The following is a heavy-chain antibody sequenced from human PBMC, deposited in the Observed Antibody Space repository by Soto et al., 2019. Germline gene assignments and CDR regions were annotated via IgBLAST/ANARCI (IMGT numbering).Heavy chain of an antibody. CDR1: GGSVSSGSYY. Sequence: QVQLQESGPGLVKPSETLSLTCTVSGGSVSSGSYYWSWIRQPPGKGLAWIGYIYYSGSTNYNPSLKSRVTISVDTSKNQFSLKLSSVTAADTAVYYCARDRVGATHFDYWGQGTLVTVSS. V-gene: IGHV4-61*01. D-gene: IGHD1-26*01. CDR2: IYYSGST. CDR3: ARDRVGATHFDY. J-gene: IGHJ4*02.